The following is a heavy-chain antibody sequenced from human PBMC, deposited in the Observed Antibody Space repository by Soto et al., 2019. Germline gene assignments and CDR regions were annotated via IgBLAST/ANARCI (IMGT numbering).Heavy chain of an antibody. CDR2: IYYSGST. D-gene: IGHD3-10*01. CDR1: GGSISSYY. J-gene: IGHJ6*02. Sequence: SETLSLTCTVSGGSISSYYWSWIRQPPGEGLEWIGYIYYSGSTYYNPSLKSRVTISVDTSKNQFSLKLSSVTAADTAVYYCAREVPGPPRDYYYYGMDVWGQGTTVTVSS. V-gene: IGHV4-59*12. CDR3: AREVPGPPRDYYYYGMDV.